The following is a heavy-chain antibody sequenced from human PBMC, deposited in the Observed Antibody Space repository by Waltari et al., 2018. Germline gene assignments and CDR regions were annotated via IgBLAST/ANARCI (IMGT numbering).Heavy chain of an antibody. Sequence: EVQLVESGGGLVQPGGSLRLSCAASGFTFSTYWMHWVRQAPGKGLVWCSLISTDGSSTTYADSVKGRFTISSDNAKNTLYLQMNSLRAEDTAVYYCARGPYSDGWCYIDYWGQGSLVTVSS. CDR2: ISTDGSST. V-gene: IGHV3-74*01. D-gene: IGHD5-18*01. CDR3: ARGPYSDGWCYIDY. CDR1: GFTFSTYW. J-gene: IGHJ4*02.